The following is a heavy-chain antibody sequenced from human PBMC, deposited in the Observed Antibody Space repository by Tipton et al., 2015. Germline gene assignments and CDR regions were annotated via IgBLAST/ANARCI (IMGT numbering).Heavy chain of an antibody. Sequence: QSGAEVKKPGSSVKVSCKASGGTFSNYAISWVRQAPGQGLEWMGGIMPIFGTTNYAQLFHGRVTITADDSTSTAYMALSSLTSEDTAVYYCARAPHGDYGYWYFDLWGRGTLVTVSS. CDR2: IMPIFGTT. CDR3: ARAPHGDYGYWYFDL. D-gene: IGHD4-17*01. V-gene: IGHV1-69*01. CDR1: GGTFSNYA. J-gene: IGHJ2*01.